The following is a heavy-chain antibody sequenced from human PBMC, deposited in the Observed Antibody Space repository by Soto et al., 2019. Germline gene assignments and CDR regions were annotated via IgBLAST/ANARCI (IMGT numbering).Heavy chain of an antibody. V-gene: IGHV3-23*01. CDR1: GFTFSDYA. D-gene: IGHD6-19*01. J-gene: IGHJ4*02. CDR2: ISGGGGTT. CDR3: AKTPFYNSGWYKSFDY. Sequence: EVQVLESGGDLIQPGGSLRLSCAASGFTFSDYAMSWVRQAPGKGLEWVSSISGGGGTTYYADSVKGRFTISRDKSKNTLYLQMNSLRAEDTAIYYCAKTPFYNSGWYKSFDYWGRGTLVTVSS.